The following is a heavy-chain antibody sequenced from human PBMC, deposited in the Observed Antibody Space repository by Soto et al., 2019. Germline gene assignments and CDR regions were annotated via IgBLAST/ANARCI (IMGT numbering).Heavy chain of an antibody. J-gene: IGHJ4*02. V-gene: IGHV3-30*18. CDR1: GFTLSACG. D-gene: IGHD5-18*01. CDR3: AKVTERWSHLTRPFDY. CDR2: VSYDGSNK. Sequence: PGGSLRLSCAASGFTLSACGMHWVRQAPGKGLEWVADVSYDGSNKNYADSVKGRFTISRDNSKNTLYLQMNSLRAEDTAVYYCAKVTERWSHLTRPFDYWGQGTLVTVSS.